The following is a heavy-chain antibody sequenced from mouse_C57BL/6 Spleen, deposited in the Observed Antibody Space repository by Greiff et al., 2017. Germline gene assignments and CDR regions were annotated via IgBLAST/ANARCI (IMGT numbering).Heavy chain of an antibody. Sequence: EVQLVESGPGLVKPSQSLSLTCSVTGYSITSGYYWNWIRQFPGNKLEWMGYISYDGSNNYNPSLKNRISITRDTSKNQFFLKLNSVTSEDTATCYCGSYSNYPYFDYWGQGTTLTGSS. V-gene: IGHV3-6*01. D-gene: IGHD2-5*01. CDR1: GYSITSGYY. CDR3: GSYSNYPYFDY. J-gene: IGHJ2*01. CDR2: ISYDGSN.